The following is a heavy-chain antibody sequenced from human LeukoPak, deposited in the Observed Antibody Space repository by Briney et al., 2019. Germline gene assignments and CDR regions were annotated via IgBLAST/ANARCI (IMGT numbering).Heavy chain of an antibody. CDR2: ISDSGGST. D-gene: IGHD3-10*01. Sequence: PGGSLRLSCAASGFTFSKFAVNWVRQAPGKGLEWVSAISDSGGSTYYADSLKGRFTISRDNSKNTVSLQMNSLRAEDTAVYYCAKSVYHSGNYWGQGTLVTVSS. CDR3: AKSVYHSGNY. V-gene: IGHV3-23*01. CDR1: GFTFSKFA. J-gene: IGHJ4*02.